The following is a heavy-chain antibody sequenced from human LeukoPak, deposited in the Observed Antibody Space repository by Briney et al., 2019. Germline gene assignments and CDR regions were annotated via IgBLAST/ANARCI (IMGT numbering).Heavy chain of an antibody. CDR3: ARFFRTVWELPYY. V-gene: IGHV4-38-2*02. D-gene: IGHD1-26*01. J-gene: IGHJ4*02. CDR2: IYHDGNT. CDR1: GYSITRGYY. Sequence: SETLSLTCTVSGYSITRGYYWGWIRQPPGKWLEWIGNIYHDGNTYYNPSLKSRVTISVDTSKNQFSLRLSSVTAADTAVYYCARFFRTVWELPYYWGPGTLVTVSS.